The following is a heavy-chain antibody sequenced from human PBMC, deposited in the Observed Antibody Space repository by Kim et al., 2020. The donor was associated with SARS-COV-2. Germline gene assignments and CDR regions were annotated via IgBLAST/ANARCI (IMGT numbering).Heavy chain of an antibody. Sequence: SETLSLTCAVSGGSISSGGYSWSWIRQPPGKGLEWIGYIYHSGSTYYNPSLKSRVTISVDRSKNQFSLKLSSVTAADTAVYYCARERFDSSGYYRGEDAFDIWGQGTMVTVSS. CDR1: GGSISSGGYS. CDR3: ARERFDSSGYYRGEDAFDI. D-gene: IGHD3-22*01. CDR2: IYHSGST. V-gene: IGHV4-30-2*01. J-gene: IGHJ3*02.